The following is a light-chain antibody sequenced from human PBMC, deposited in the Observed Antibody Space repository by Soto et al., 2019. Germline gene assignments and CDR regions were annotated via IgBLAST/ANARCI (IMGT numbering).Light chain of an antibody. Sequence: AIQMTQSPSSLSVSVGDRVTITCRASQDIRNDLGWYQQKPGKAPKLLIYGTSNLQSGVPSRFSGSGSGTDFTLTISSLQPEDFATYYCQHVYSFPHTFGPGTKLEV. CDR2: GTS. CDR1: QDIRND. J-gene: IGKJ2*01. V-gene: IGKV1-6*01. CDR3: QHVYSFPHT.